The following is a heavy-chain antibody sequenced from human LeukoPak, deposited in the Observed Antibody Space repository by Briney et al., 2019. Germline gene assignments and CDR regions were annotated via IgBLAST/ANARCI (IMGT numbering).Heavy chain of an antibody. Sequence: SETLSLTCTVSGGSISSSSYYWVWIRQPPGKGLEWVGSMYYSGTTYYNPSLKSRVTTSVDTSKNQFSLKLSSVTAADTAVYYCARTVTRSRDAFDIWGQGTMVTVSS. D-gene: IGHD4-17*01. V-gene: IGHV4-39*07. CDR1: GGSISSSSYY. CDR2: MYYSGTT. J-gene: IGHJ3*02. CDR3: ARTVTRSRDAFDI.